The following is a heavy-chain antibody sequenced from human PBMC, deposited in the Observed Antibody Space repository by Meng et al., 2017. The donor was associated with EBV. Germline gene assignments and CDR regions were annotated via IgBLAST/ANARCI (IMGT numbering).Heavy chain of an antibody. V-gene: IGHV1-69*06. J-gene: IGHJ4*02. CDR2: IIPIFGTA. Sequence: QVRSVQFGAGVKKPGSSVKVSCKASGGTFSSYAISWVRQAPGQGLEWMGGIIPIFGTANYAQKFQGRVTITADKSTSTAYMELSSLRSEDTAVYYCARAEIAAAGRLDYWGQGTLVTVSS. CDR3: ARAEIAAAGRLDY. D-gene: IGHD6-13*01. CDR1: GGTFSSYA.